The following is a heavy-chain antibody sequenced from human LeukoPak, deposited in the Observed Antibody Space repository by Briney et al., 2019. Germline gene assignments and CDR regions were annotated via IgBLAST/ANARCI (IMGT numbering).Heavy chain of an antibody. Sequence: ASVKVSCKASGYTFTSYGISWVRQAPGQGLEWMGWISAYNGNTNYAQKLQGRVTMTTDTSTSTAYMELRSLRSDDTAAYYCARSYRITMIVVVIGDAFDIWGQGTMVTVSS. V-gene: IGHV1-18*01. CDR3: ARSYRITMIVVVIGDAFDI. D-gene: IGHD3-22*01. CDR1: GYTFTSYG. CDR2: ISAYNGNT. J-gene: IGHJ3*02.